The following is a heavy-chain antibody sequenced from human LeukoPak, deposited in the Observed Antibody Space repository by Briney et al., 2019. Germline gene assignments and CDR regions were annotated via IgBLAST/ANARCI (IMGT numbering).Heavy chain of an antibody. CDR2: ISGSGGST. CDR3: AKDQLNRFCSGGSCSITHDY. J-gene: IGHJ4*02. V-gene: IGHV3-23*01. D-gene: IGHD2-15*01. CDR1: GFTFSSYG. Sequence: GGSLRLSCAASGFTFSSYGMSWVRQAPGKGLEWVSAISGSGGSTYYADSVKGRFTISRDNSKNTLYLQMNSLRAEDTAVYYCAKDQLNRFCSGGSCSITHDYWGQGSLVTVSS.